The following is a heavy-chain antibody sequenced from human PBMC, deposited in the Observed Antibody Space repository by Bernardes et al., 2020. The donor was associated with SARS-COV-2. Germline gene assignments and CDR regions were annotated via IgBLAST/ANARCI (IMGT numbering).Heavy chain of an antibody. D-gene: IGHD3-22*01. CDR2: IYYTGST. CDR3: ARDLNDYYDSSGYTHDAFAS. J-gene: IGHJ3*02. V-gene: IGHV4-31*03. CDR1: GGPFTSGGSY. Sequence: TLSLTCSVSGGPFTSGGSYWSWIRQLPGQGLEWIGNIYYTGSTYYNPSLKSRVTMSVDTSKNQFSLQLTSVTAADTAVYFCARDLNDYYDSSGYTHDAFASWGRGTMVTVSS.